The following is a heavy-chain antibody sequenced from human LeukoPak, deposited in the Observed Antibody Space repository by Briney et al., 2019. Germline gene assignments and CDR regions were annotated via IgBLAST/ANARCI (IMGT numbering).Heavy chain of an antibody. CDR3: ARGRECSGTGCYLPGIY. V-gene: IGHV3-48*02. J-gene: IGHJ4*02. CDR2: ITASGTAM. CDR1: GFTFSSYS. Sequence: GGSLRLSCAASGFTFSSYSMNWVRQAPGKGLEWVSHITASGTAMFYADSVKGRFTISRDNAKNSLYLQMNSLRDEDTAVYYCARGRECSGTGCYLPGIYWGQGILVTVSS. D-gene: IGHD2-2*01.